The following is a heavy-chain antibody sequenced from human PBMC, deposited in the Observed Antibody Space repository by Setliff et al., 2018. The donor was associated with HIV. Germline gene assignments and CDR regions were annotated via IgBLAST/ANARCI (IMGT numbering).Heavy chain of an antibody. CDR1: GYTFTTYG. Sequence: SVKVSCKAPGYTFTTYGLSWVRQAPGQGLEWMGWIKTDSGSPTYAQGFTGRFVFSVDTSVTTAYLQISSLKAEDTAIYYCARALYGDYGGDLNWLDHWGQGTLVTVSS. D-gene: IGHD4-17*01. J-gene: IGHJ5*02. CDR3: ARALYGDYGGDLNWLDH. CDR2: IKTDSGSP. V-gene: IGHV7-4-1*02.